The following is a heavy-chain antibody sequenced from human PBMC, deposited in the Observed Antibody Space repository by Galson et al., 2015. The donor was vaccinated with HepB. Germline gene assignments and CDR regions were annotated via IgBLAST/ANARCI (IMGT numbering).Heavy chain of an antibody. Sequence: SVKVSCKASGYTFTSYDINWVRQATGQGLEWMGWMNPNSGNTGYAQKFQGRVTMTRNTSISTAYMELSSLRSEDTAVYYCARGSNVLRFLEWLNYYYYYYMDVWGKGTTVTVSS. CDR2: MNPNSGNT. D-gene: IGHD3-3*01. CDR3: ARGSNVLRFLEWLNYYYYYYMDV. V-gene: IGHV1-8*01. CDR1: GYTFTSYD. J-gene: IGHJ6*03.